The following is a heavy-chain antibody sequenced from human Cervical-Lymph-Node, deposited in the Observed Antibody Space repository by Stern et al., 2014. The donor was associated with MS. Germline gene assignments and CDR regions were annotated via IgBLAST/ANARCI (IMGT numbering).Heavy chain of an antibody. CDR2: ISLSGSTI. Sequence: EVQLVESGGGLVQPGGSLRLSCAASGFTFSDYNMNWVRQAPGKGLEWISYISLSGSTIYYADSVKGRFTISRDNSNNRVYLEMNDLRVGDTAVYYCANLIAAQVRRDAFDLWGQGTMVIVSS. D-gene: IGHD6-6*01. J-gene: IGHJ3*01. V-gene: IGHV3-48*01. CDR3: ANLIAAQVRRDAFDL. CDR1: GFTFSDYN.